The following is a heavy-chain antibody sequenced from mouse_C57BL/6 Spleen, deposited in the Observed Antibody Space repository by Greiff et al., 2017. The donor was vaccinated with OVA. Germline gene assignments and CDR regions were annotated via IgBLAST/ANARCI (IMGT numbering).Heavy chain of an antibody. CDR1: GYAFSSSW. Sequence: LVESGPELVKPGASVKISCKASGYAFSSSWMNWVKQRPGKGLEWIGRIYPGDGDTNYNGKFKGKATLTADKSSSTAYMQLSSLTSEDSAVYFCARSGYYGTSFAYWGQGTLVTVSA. D-gene: IGHD1-1*01. J-gene: IGHJ3*01. CDR2: IYPGDGDT. V-gene: IGHV1-82*01. CDR3: ARSGYYGTSFAY.